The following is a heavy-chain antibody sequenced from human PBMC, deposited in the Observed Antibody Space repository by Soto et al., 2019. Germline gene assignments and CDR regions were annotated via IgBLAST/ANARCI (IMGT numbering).Heavy chain of an antibody. D-gene: IGHD6-13*01. CDR1: RGSISSDY. V-gene: IGHV4-4*07. J-gene: IGHJ4*02. CDR3: ARGVGRSSWTSFDS. Sequence: SETLSLTCTVSRGSISSDYWSWIRQPAGKGLEWIGRIYISENTHYNPSLRSRVSMSLDTSKNQLSLNLSSVTAADTAVYYCARGVGRSSWTSFDSWGQGTLVTVSS. CDR2: IYISENT.